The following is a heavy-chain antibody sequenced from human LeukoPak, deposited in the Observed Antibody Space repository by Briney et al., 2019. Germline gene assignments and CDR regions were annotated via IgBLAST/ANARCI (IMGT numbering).Heavy chain of an antibody. CDR1: GFTFSTYS. J-gene: IGHJ4*02. Sequence: QPGGSLRLSCAASGFTFSTYSMSWVRQAPGGGLDWISFISGRSDYIYYADSVKGRFTISRDNAKNSLYLQMNSLRDEDTAVYYCARDHSSGWYSDYFDYWGQGTLVTVSS. V-gene: IGHV3-48*02. CDR2: ISGRSDYI. CDR3: ARDHSSGWYSDYFDY. D-gene: IGHD6-19*01.